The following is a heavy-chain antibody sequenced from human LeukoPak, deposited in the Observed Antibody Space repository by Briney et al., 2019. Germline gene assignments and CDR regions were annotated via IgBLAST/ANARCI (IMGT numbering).Heavy chain of an antibody. D-gene: IGHD3-10*01. CDR3: ARGSVAGGTSYYYGSGSYYDY. V-gene: IGHV5-51*07. CDR2: IYPGDSDT. CDR1: GYSFTSYW. J-gene: IGHJ4*02. Sequence: GESLKISCKGSGYSFTSYWIGWVHQMPGKGLEWMGIIYPGDSDTRYSPSFQGQVTISADKSISTAYLQWSSLRASDTAMYYCARGSVAGGTSYYYGSGSYYDYWGQGTLVTVSS.